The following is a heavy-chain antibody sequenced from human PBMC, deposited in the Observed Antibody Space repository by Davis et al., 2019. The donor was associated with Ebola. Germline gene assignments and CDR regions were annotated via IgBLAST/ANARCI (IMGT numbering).Heavy chain of an antibody. J-gene: IGHJ4*02. Sequence: GESLKISCAASGFVFRNYVMSWVRQAPGKGLEWVSTLGTSADTYYADSVKGRFTISRDNSKNTLYLQMNSLRAEDTAVYYCATTPQYSSGQNKPFDYWGQGTLVTVSS. CDR2: LGTSADT. CDR3: ATTPQYSSGQNKPFDY. V-gene: IGHV3-23*01. D-gene: IGHD6-19*01. CDR1: GFVFRNYV.